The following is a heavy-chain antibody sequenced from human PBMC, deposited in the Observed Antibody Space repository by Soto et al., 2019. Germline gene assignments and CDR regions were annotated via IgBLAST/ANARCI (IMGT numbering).Heavy chain of an antibody. V-gene: IGHV4-30-4*01. CDR3: ARDHYVYDILTGYGYYYGMDV. CDR2: IYYSGST. Sequence: QVQLQESGPGLVKPSQTLSLTCTVSGGCISSGDYYWSWIRQHPGKGLEWIGYIYYSGSTYYNPSLKSRVTISVDTSKNQFSLKLSSVTAADTAVYYCARDHYVYDILTGYGYYYGMDVWGQGTTVTVSS. J-gene: IGHJ6*02. D-gene: IGHD3-9*01. CDR1: GGCISSGDYY.